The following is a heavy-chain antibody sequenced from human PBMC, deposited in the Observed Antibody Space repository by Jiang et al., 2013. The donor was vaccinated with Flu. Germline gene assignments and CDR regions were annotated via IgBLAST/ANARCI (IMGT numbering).Heavy chain of an antibody. D-gene: IGHD6-19*01. CDR1: GGSFSGYY. CDR3: ARQWGWQAVARPGSLVFDI. CDR2: INHSGST. J-gene: IGHJ3*02. Sequence: LLKPSETLSLTCAVYGGSFSGYYWSWIRQPPGKGLEWIGEINHSGSTNYNPSLKSRVTISVDTSKNQFSLKLSSVTAADTAVYYCARQWGWQAVARPGSLVFDIVGPKGQWSPSL. V-gene: IGHV4-34*01.